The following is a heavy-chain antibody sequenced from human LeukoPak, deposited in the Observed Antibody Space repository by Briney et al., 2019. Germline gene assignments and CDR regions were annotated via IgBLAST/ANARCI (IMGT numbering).Heavy chain of an antibody. CDR1: GFTFSSFD. V-gene: IGHV3-13*01. CDR2: SGTASDT. D-gene: IGHD1-1*01. Sequence: GGSLRLSCAASGFTFSSFDMHWVRQPTGQGLEWVSTSGTASDTYYPGSVEGRFTLSRDNAKNSLYLQMNSLTAGDTAVYYCARGPPRGKYYYMDVWGKGTTVTVSS. CDR3: ARGPPRGKYYYMDV. J-gene: IGHJ6*03.